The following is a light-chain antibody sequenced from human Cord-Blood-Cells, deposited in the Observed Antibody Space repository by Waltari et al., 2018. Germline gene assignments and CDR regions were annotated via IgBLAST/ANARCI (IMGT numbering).Light chain of an antibody. CDR1: SSDAGGYNY. CDR2: EVS. J-gene: IGLJ1*01. CDR3: SSYAGSNNYV. V-gene: IGLV2-8*01. Sequence: QSALTQPPSASGSPGQSVTISCTGTSSDAGGYNYVSWYQQHPGKAPKLMIYEVSKRPSGVPDRFSGSKSGNTASLTVSGLQAEDEADYYCSSYAGSNNYVFGTGTEVTVL.